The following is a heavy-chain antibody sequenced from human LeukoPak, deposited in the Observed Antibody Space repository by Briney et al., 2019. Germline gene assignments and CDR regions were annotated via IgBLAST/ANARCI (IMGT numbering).Heavy chain of an antibody. V-gene: IGHV3-23*01. CDR1: GFTFSSYW. CDR3: ARAKRNGFDI. J-gene: IGHJ3*02. CDR2: ISGSGGST. Sequence: GGSLRLSCAASGFTFSSYWMSWVRQAPGKGLEWVSAISGSGGSTYYADSVKGRFTISRDNAKNSLYLQMNSLRAEDTAVYYCARAKRNGFDIWGQGTMVTVSS.